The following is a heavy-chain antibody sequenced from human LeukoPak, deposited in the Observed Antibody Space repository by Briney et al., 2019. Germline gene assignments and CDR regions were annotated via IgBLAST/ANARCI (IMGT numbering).Heavy chain of an antibody. J-gene: IGHJ5*02. CDR1: GFTFSSYE. CDR2: ISSSGSTI. Sequence: GGSLRLSCAASGFTFSSYEMNWGRQAPGKGLEWVSYISSSGSTIYYADSVKGRFTISRDNAKNSLYLQMNSLRAEDTAVYYCARGLGLQYANNWFDPWGQGTLVTVSS. D-gene: IGHD2-2*01. CDR3: ARGLGLQYANNWFDP. V-gene: IGHV3-48*03.